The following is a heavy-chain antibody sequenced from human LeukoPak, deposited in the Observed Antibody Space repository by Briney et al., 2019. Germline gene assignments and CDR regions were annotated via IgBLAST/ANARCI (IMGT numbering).Heavy chain of an antibody. J-gene: IGHJ6*04. CDR2: IYPGDSDN. Sequence: GGALEISCKGSGYHFNSYWIGGGRPLPGKGREGMGIIYPGDSDNRYSPSLQGQVTISADKSIRTAYLQWRSLKASDTAMYYCASRGGADCSGGSCLPSPYSYSVMDLWGKGTTVTVFS. CDR1: GYHFNSYW. D-gene: IGHD2-15*01. CDR3: ASRGGADCSGGSCLPSPYSYSVMDL. V-gene: IGHV5-51*01.